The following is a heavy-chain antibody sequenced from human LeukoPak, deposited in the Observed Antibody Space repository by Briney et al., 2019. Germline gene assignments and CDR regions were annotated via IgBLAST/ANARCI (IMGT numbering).Heavy chain of an antibody. CDR2: ISSSGSTI. D-gene: IGHD6-13*01. CDR1: GFTFSSYE. J-gene: IGHJ4*02. Sequence: GGSLRLSCAASGFTFSSYEMNWVRQAPGKGLEWVSYISSSGSTIYYADSVKGRFTISRGNAKNSLYLQMNSLRAEDTAVYYCARAGIAAAGYNFDYWGQGTLVTVSS. V-gene: IGHV3-48*03. CDR3: ARAGIAAAGYNFDY.